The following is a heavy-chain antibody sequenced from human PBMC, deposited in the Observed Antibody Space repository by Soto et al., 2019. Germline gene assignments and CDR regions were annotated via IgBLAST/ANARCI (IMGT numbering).Heavy chain of an antibody. CDR2: IYYSGST. J-gene: IGHJ4*02. D-gene: IGHD3-22*01. Sequence: SETLSLTCTVSGGSVSSGSYYWSWTRQPPGKRLEWIGYIYYSGSTNYNPSLKSRVTISVDTSKNQFSLKLSSVTAADTAVYYCAREDYYDSSGSVDYWGQGTLVTVSS. V-gene: IGHV4-61*01. CDR1: GGSVSSGSYY. CDR3: AREDYYDSSGSVDY.